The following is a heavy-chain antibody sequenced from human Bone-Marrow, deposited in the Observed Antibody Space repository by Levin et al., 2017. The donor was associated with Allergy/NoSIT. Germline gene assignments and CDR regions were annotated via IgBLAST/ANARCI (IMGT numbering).Heavy chain of an antibody. Sequence: LSLTCAASGFPFSSYAMHWVRQAPGKGLEWVAVISYDGSNKYYADSVKGRFTISRDNSKNTLYLQMNSLRAEDTAVYYCARDPTPIGSSTSLPHWYFDLWGRGTLVTVSS. D-gene: IGHD2-2*01. CDR1: GFPFSSYA. V-gene: IGHV3-30-3*01. CDR3: ARDPTPIGSSTSLPHWYFDL. CDR2: ISYDGSNK. J-gene: IGHJ2*01.